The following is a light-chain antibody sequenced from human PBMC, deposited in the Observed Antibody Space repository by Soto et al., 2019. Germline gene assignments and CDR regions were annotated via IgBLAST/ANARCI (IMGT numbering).Light chain of an antibody. CDR1: QSVSSY. CDR3: QQYKNWPPIT. CDR2: DVS. Sequence: EIAMTQSPDTLSVSPGERATLSCRASQSVSSYLAWYQQKPGQAPRLLIYDVSTRATGIPARFSGSGSGTEFTLTISSLQSEDFAVYYCQQYKNWPPITFGQGTRLEI. J-gene: IGKJ5*01. V-gene: IGKV3D-15*01.